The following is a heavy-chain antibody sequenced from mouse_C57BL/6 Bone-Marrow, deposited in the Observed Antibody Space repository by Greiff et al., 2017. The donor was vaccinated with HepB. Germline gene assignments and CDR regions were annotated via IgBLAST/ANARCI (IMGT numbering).Heavy chain of an antibody. V-gene: IGHV1-26*01. CDR3: EVPHYY. CDR2: INPNNGGT. J-gene: IGHJ2*01. CDR1: GYTFTDYY. Sequence: EVQLQQSGPELVKPGASVKISCKASGYTFTDYYMNWVKQSHGKSLEWIGDINPNNGGTSYNQKFKGKATLTVDKSSSTAYMELRSLTSEDSAVYYCEVPHYYWGQGTTLTVSS.